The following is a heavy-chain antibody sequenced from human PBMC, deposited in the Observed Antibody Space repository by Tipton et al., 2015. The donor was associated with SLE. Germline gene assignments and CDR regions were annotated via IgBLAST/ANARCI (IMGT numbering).Heavy chain of an antibody. Sequence: TLSLTCTVSGDSITDSGYSWNWVRQHPGAGLEWIGYIHHSGRTDYNPSLRSRVTISRDTSKNQFSLKLSSVTAADTAVYYCARYSYDSSGYWPYYFDYWGQGTLVTVSS. V-gene: IGHV4-31*03. J-gene: IGHJ4*02. CDR1: GDSITDSGYS. D-gene: IGHD3-22*01. CDR2: IHHSGRT. CDR3: ARYSYDSSGYWPYYFDY.